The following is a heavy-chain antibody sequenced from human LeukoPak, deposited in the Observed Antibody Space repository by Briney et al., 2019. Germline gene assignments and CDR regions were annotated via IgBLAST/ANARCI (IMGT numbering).Heavy chain of an antibody. J-gene: IGHJ4*02. CDR1: GFTFSSYA. V-gene: IGHV3-23*01. CDR2: ISGSGGST. Sequence: PGGSLRLSCAASGFTFSSYAMSWVRQAPGKGLEWVSAISGSGGSTYYADSVKGRFTVSRDNSKDTLYLQMNSLRAEDTALYYCAKDLDCSSTSCYPDYWGQGTLVTVSS. CDR3: AKDLDCSSTSCYPDY. D-gene: IGHD2-2*01.